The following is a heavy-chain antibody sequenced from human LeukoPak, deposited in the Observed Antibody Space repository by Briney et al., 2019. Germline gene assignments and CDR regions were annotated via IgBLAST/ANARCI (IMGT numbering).Heavy chain of an antibody. V-gene: IGHV3-23*01. CDR3: AKDKAAIHYYFDQ. Sequence: TGGSLRLSCAASGFTFSSYAMSWVRQAPGKGLEWVSAISGSGGSTYYADSVKGRFTISRDNSKNTLKLQMNSLRAEDTAVYYCAKDKAAIHYYFDQWGQGTLVTVSS. CDR1: GFTFSSYA. CDR2: ISGSGGST. D-gene: IGHD5-12*01. J-gene: IGHJ4*02.